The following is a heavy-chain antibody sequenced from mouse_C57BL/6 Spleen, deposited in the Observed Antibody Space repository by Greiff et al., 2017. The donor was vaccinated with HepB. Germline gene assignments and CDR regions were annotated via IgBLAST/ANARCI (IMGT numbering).Heavy chain of an antibody. V-gene: IGHV5-6*01. J-gene: IGHJ2*01. CDR3: ARRAGYYYFDY. CDR2: ISSGGSYT. D-gene: IGHD2-3*01. Sequence: EVQLQQSGGDLVKPGGSLKLSCAASGFTFSSYGMSWVRQTPDKRLEWVATISSGGSYTYYPDSVKGRFTISRDNAKNTLYLQMSSLKSEDTAMYYCARRAGYYYFDYWGQGTTLTVSS. CDR1: GFTFSSYG.